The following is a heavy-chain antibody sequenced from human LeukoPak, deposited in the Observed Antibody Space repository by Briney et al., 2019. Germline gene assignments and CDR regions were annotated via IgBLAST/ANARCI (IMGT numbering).Heavy chain of an antibody. CDR1: GGSISNY. J-gene: IGHJ5*02. CDR2: IYYSGST. D-gene: IGHD6-19*01. Sequence: SETLSLTCTVSGGSISNYWGWIRQPPGKGLEWIGSIYYSGSTYYNPSLKSRVTISVDTSKNQFSLKLSSVTAADTAVYYCARQPREQWLVLWFDPWGQGTLVTVSS. CDR3: ARQPREQWLVLWFDP. V-gene: IGHV4-39*01.